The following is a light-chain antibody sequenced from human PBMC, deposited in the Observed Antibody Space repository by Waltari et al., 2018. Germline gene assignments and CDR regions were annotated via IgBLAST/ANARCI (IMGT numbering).Light chain of an antibody. CDR2: EVT. V-gene: IGLV2-23*02. CDR3: CSYSGDLSFGVV. Sequence: QSALTQPASVSGSPGQSITISCTGTSHDVGNSDLVPWYQQHPGKAPKLNIYEVTKRPSGFSNRFSGSKSGNTASLTISGLHTEDEGDYYCCSYSGDLSFGVVFGGGTKLTVL. CDR1: SHDVGNSDL. J-gene: IGLJ2*01.